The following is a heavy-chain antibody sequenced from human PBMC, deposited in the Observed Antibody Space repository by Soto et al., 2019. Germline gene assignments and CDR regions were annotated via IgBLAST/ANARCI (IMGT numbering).Heavy chain of an antibody. Sequence: EVQLVESGGGLVQPGGSLRLSCAASGFTSSSYWMDWVRQAPGKGLEGVASIKQDGSEKYYVDSVKGRFTISRDNAKNSLYLQMNSQRSDDTAVYYWAREQWALASGVWHYYGVDVWGQGTTVTVSS. CDR1: GFTSSSYW. V-gene: IGHV3-7*01. D-gene: IGHD3-3*02. J-gene: IGHJ6*02. CDR2: IKQDGSEK. CDR3: AREQWALASGVWHYYGVDV.